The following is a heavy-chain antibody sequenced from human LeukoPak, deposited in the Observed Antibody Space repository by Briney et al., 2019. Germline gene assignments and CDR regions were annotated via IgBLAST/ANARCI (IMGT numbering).Heavy chain of an antibody. J-gene: IGHJ6*03. D-gene: IGHD4-17*01. CDR2: INTNTGNP. V-gene: IGHV7-4-1*02. Sequence: ASVKVSCKASGYTFSNYGISWVRQAPGQGLEWMGWINTNTGNPTYAQGFTGRFVFSLDTSVSTAYLQISSLKAEDTAVYYCARDYGDYVGHYYYCYMDVWGKGTTVTVSS. CDR3: ARDYGDYVGHYYYCYMDV. CDR1: GYTFSNYG.